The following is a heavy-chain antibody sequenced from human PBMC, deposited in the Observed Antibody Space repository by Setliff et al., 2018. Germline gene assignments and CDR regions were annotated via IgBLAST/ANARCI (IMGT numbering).Heavy chain of an antibody. J-gene: IGHJ4*02. V-gene: IGHV5-51*01. CDR1: GYSFSISW. Sequence: PGESLKISCKDSGYSFSISWIGWVRQMPGKGLDWMGIIYPGDSDTRYSPSFQGQVTMSADKSTNTAYLQWNSLAASDAAMYYCARASTSSFFVYFDFWGQGTQVTVSS. CDR2: IYPGDSDT. D-gene: IGHD2-2*01. CDR3: ARASTSSFFVYFDF.